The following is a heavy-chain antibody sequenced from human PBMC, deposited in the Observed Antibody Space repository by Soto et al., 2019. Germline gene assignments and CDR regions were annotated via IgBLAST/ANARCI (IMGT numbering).Heavy chain of an antibody. V-gene: IGHV3-30*04. CDR3: AREIRPPYCCRVCYPYVDF. J-gene: IGHJ4*02. Sequence: QVQLVESGGGVVQPGRSLRLSCAASGFTFSDYAMHWVRQAPGKGLEWVTVISFDGKNKYYADSVKGRFTISRDDSKNDLYLQMNSLRTEDTAVYYCAREIRPPYCCRVCYPYVDFWGQGALVTVSS. CDR1: GFTFSDYA. CDR2: ISFDGKNK. D-gene: IGHD2-21*02.